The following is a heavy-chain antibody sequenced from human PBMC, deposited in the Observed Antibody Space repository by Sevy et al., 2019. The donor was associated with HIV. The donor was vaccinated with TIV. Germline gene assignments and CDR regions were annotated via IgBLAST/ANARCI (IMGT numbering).Heavy chain of an antibody. CDR3: AREVGGGGYYVDY. V-gene: IGHV3-7*01. CDR2: IKQDGSDK. J-gene: IGHJ4*02. Sequence: GGSLRLSCAASGFTFSSYWMTWVRQAPGKGLEWVANIKQDGSDKYYLDSVKGRFTISKDNAKNSLYLPMNNLRAEDSAVYYCAREVGGGGYYVDYWGQGTLVTVSS. CDR1: GFTFSSYW. D-gene: IGHD2-15*01.